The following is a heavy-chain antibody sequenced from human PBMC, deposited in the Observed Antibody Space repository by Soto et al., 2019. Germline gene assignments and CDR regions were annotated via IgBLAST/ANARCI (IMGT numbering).Heavy chain of an antibody. J-gene: IGHJ5*01. D-gene: IGHD3-22*01. CDR3: AADSSHTYYYDSSGYNWSDY. CDR1: GFTFTSSA. Sequence: SVNVSCKASGFTFTSSAVQWVRQARGQRLEWIGWIVVGSGNTNYAQKFQERVTITRDMSTSTAYMELSSLRSEDTAVYYCAADSSHTYYYDSSGYNWSDYWGQGTLVTVSS. CDR2: IVVGSGNT. V-gene: IGHV1-58*01.